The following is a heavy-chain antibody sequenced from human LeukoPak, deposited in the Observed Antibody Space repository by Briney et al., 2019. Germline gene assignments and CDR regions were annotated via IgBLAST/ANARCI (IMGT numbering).Heavy chain of an antibody. V-gene: IGHV1-8*01. J-gene: IGHJ6*03. CDR2: MNPNSGNT. CDR3: ARLSYYYDSSGGGGYYYYYYMDV. Sequence: ASVKVSCKPSGYAFTSYDINWVRQATGQGLEWMGWMNPNSGNTGYAQKFQGRVTMTRNTSISTAYMELSSLRSGDTAVYYCARLSYYYDSSGGGGYYYYYYMDVWGKGTTVTISS. CDR1: GYAFTSYD. D-gene: IGHD3-22*01.